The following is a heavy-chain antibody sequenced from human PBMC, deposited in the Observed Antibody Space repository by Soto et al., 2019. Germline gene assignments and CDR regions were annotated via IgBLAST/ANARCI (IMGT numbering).Heavy chain of an antibody. CDR1: GHTFTAYY. Sequence: QVQLVQSGAEVKKPGASVKVSCKPSGHTFTAYYIHWVRQAPGQGLEWMGWINPNSGDTNYSQKFQGRVTMTRDTSIRTVYMELSGLRSDVTAVYYCARALVRFLDWVPDHYYYTMDVWGQGTTVTVSS. CDR2: INPNSGDT. CDR3: ARALVRFLDWVPDHYYYTMDV. J-gene: IGHJ6*02. V-gene: IGHV1-2*02. D-gene: IGHD3-3*01.